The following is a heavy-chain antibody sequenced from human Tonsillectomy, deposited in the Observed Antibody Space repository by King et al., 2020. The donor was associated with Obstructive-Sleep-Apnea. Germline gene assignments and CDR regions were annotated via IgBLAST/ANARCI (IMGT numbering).Heavy chain of an antibody. V-gene: IGHV4-39*07. J-gene: IGHJ4*02. Sequence: QLQESGPGLVKPSETLSLTCTVSGGSISSSRYYWGLIRQPPGKGLEWIGSIYYSGSTYYNPSLKSRVTISLDTSKNQFSLSLSSVTAADTAVYYCARVHSYDSSGSAFDYWGQGTLVTVSS. CDR2: IYYSGST. CDR3: ARVHSYDSSGSAFDY. D-gene: IGHD3-22*01. CDR1: GGSISSSRYY.